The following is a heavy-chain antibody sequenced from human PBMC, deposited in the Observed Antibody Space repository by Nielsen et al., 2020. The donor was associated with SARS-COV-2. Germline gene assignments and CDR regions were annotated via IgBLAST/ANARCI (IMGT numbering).Heavy chain of an antibody. V-gene: IGHV5-10-1*01. J-gene: IGHJ5*02. CDR3: ARHSNYYGSGTMSGWFDP. CDR1: GYSFTSYW. Sequence: GESLKISCKGSGYSFTSYWISWVRQMPGKGLEWMGRIDPSDSYINYSPSFQGHVTISADKSISTAYLQWSSLKASDTAMYYCARHSNYYGSGTMSGWFDPWGQGTLVTVSS. CDR2: IDPSDSYI. D-gene: IGHD3-10*01.